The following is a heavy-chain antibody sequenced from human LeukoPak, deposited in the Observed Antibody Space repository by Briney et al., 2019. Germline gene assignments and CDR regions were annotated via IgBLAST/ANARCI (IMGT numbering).Heavy chain of an antibody. Sequence: SETLSLTCAVYGGSFSGYYWSWIRQPPGKGLEWIGEINHSGSTNYNPSLKSRVTISVDTSKNQFSLKLSSVIAADTAVYYCARERRWLQLNAFDIWGQGTMVTVSS. V-gene: IGHV4-34*01. J-gene: IGHJ3*02. CDR1: GGSFSGYY. D-gene: IGHD5-24*01. CDR3: ARERRWLQLNAFDI. CDR2: INHSGST.